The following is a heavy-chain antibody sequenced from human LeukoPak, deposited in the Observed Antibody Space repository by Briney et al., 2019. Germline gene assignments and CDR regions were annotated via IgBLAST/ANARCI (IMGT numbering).Heavy chain of an antibody. CDR3: ARPQYYDSSGYCWGALDY. D-gene: IGHD3-22*01. J-gene: IGHJ4*02. CDR2: ISAYNGNT. V-gene: IGHV1-18*01. Sequence: ASVKVSCKASGYTFTSYGISWVRQAPGQGLEWMGWISAYNGNTNYAQKLQGRVTMTTDTSTSTAYMELRSLRSDGTAVYYCARPQYYDSSGYCWGALDYWGQGTLVTVSS. CDR1: GYTFTSYG.